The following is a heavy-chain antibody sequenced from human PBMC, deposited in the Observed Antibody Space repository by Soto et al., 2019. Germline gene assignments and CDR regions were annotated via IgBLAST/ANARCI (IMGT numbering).Heavy chain of an antibody. D-gene: IGHD5-18*01. V-gene: IGHV1-18*01. CDR3: ARVPQLWLSKGRVGSAFDI. CDR1: GYTFTSYG. J-gene: IGHJ3*02. Sequence: QVQLVQSGAEVKKPGASVKVSCKASGYTFTSYGISWVRQAPGQGLEWMGWISAYNGKTNYAQKLQGRVTMTTDTSTSTAYMELRSLRSDDTAVYYCARVPQLWLSKGRVGSAFDIWGQGTMVTVSS. CDR2: ISAYNGKT.